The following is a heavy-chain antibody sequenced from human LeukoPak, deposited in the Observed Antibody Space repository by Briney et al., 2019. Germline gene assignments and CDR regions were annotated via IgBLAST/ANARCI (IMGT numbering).Heavy chain of an antibody. CDR3: ARSKSSTSPYSPFDY. V-gene: IGHV4-39*07. CDR2: IYYSAST. J-gene: IGHJ4*02. D-gene: IGHD2-2*02. Sequence: PSXXXSXTXSXXGXXIXSSXXXWGWIRQRHGKGREWIVTIYYSASTYYNPSLKSRVTISVDTSKNHFSLKLSSVTAADTAVYYCARSKSSTSPYSPFDYWGQGTLVTVSS. CDR1: GXXIXSSXXX.